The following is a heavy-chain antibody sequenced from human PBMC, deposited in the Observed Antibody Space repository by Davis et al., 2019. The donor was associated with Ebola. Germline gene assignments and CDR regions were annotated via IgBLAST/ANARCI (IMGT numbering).Heavy chain of an antibody. CDR3: AVYTVVVSDIRAEYFQH. CDR1: GASISSHY. J-gene: IGHJ1*01. V-gene: IGHV4-59*11. D-gene: IGHD2-21*01. Sequence: SETLSLTCTVSGASISSHYWTWIRQPPGKGLEWIGSIYHSGSTYYNPSLKSRATISVDTSRNQFSLRLSSVTAADTAVYYCAVYTVVVSDIRAEYFQHWGQGTLATVSS. CDR2: IYHSGST.